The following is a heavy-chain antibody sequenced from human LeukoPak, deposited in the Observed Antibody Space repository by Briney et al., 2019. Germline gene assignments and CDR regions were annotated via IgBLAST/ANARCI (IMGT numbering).Heavy chain of an antibody. J-gene: IGHJ4*02. CDR1: GGTFSSYA. D-gene: IGHD3-9*01. CDR3: ASAYDILTGYHMSYFDY. Sequence: SVKVSCKASGGTFSSYAISWVRQAPGQGLEWMGRIIPILGIANYAQKFQGRVTITADKSTSTAYMGLSSLRSEDTAVYYCASAYDILTGYHMSYFDYWGQGTLVTVSS. V-gene: IGHV1-69*04. CDR2: IIPILGIA.